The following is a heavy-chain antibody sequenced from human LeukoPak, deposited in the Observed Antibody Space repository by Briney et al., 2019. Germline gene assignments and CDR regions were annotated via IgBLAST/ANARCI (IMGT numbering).Heavy chain of an antibody. V-gene: IGHV1-2*02. D-gene: IGHD5-12*01. CDR2: INPNSGGT. CDR3: ARAARQRNSGYEPPLYYYYYMDV. Sequence: ASVKVSCKASGYTFTSYDINWVRQATGQGLEWMGCINPNSGGTKYAQKFQGRVTMTRDTSITTAYMELSRLRSDDTAVYYCARAARQRNSGYEPPLYYYYYMDVWGKGTTVTVSS. J-gene: IGHJ6*03. CDR1: GYTFTSYD.